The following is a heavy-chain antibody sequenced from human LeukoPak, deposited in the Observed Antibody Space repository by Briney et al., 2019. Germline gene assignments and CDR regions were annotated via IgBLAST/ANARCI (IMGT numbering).Heavy chain of an antibody. CDR3: ARNMTAVTRLDVFDI. J-gene: IGHJ3*02. Sequence: SETLSLTCTVSGGSMSSISHYWGWIRQSPGKGLEWVGSIYYSGSTFYNPSLKSRVTISVETSKSQLSLELKSVTAADTAIYYCARNMTAVTRLDVFDIWGPGTMVTVSS. V-gene: IGHV4-39*01. CDR2: IYYSGST. D-gene: IGHD4-17*01. CDR1: GGSMSSISHY.